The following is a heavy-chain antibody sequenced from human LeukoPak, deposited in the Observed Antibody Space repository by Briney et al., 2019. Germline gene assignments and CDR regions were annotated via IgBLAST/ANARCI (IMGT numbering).Heavy chain of an antibody. CDR2: IYPGDSDA. J-gene: IGHJ4*02. CDR3: ATRRALYSGSYYPFDY. Sequence: GESLKISCKGSGYIFTSYWIGWVRQMAGKGLKWMGIIYPGDSDARDSPSFHGQVTISADKSISTAYLQRSSLKASDTATYYCATRRALYSGSYYPFDYWGQGTLVTVSS. CDR1: GYIFTSYW. D-gene: IGHD1-26*01. V-gene: IGHV5-51*01.